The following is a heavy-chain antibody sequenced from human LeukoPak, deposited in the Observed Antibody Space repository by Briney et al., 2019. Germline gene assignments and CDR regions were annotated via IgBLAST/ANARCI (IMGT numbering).Heavy chain of an antibody. J-gene: IGHJ4*02. CDR3: ARRDSGYSYGRLPY. D-gene: IGHD5-18*01. V-gene: IGHV3-48*04. Sequence: GGSLRLSCAASGFTFSSYAMHWVRQAPGKGLEWVSYISSSGSTIYYADSVKGRFTISRDNAKNSLYLQMNSLRAEDTAVYYCARRDSGYSYGRLPYWGQGTLVTVSS. CDR2: ISSSGSTI. CDR1: GFTFSSYA.